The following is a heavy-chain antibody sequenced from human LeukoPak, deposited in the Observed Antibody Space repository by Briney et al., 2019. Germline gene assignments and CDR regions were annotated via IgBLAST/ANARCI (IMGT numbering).Heavy chain of an antibody. V-gene: IGHV3-23*01. D-gene: IGHD1-14*01. CDR2: TSGSGGNT. CDR3: AKDRPHPSAEPTNFDY. Sequence: GESLKISCAASGFTFSTYAMSWVRQAPGKGLEWVSATSGSGGNTYYADSVKGRFTISRDNSKNMLYLQMNSLRAEDTAVYYCAKDRPHPSAEPTNFDYWGQGTLVTVSS. J-gene: IGHJ4*02. CDR1: GFTFSTYA.